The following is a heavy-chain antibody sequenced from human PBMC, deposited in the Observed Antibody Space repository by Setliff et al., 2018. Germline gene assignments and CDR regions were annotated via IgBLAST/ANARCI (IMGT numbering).Heavy chain of an antibody. V-gene: IGHV3-30*02. CDR3: GTRDCRTTGCYNGYIES. Sequence: PGGSLRLSCAASGFLFSSYGMHWVRQAPGKGLEWVAFIQYDGSDKYYIDSVRGRFTISRDNSKNTLYLQMNSLRAEDTAVYFCGTRDCRTTGCYNGYIESWGQGTLVTVSS. J-gene: IGHJ4*02. CDR1: GFLFSSYG. CDR2: IQYDGSDK. D-gene: IGHD2-2*02.